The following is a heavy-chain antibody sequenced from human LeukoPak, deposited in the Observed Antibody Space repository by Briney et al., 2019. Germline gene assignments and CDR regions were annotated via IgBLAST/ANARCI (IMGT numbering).Heavy chain of an antibody. D-gene: IGHD1-1*01. J-gene: IGHJ5*02. CDR1: SVSLTNYY. CDR2: IFFSGTT. Sequence: PSETLSLTCTVSSVSLTNYYWSWLRQPPGKGLEWGGYIFFSGTTNYNPSLKSRVTISRDTSKNEFSLSLNSVTAADTAVYYCAGSWNAERSFDPWGQGTLVTVSS. V-gene: IGHV4-59*12. CDR3: AGSWNAERSFDP.